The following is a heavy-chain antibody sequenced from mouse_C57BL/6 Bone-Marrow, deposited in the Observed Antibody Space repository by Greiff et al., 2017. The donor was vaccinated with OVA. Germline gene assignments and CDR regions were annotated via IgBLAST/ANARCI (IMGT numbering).Heavy chain of an antibody. CDR2: ISSGGSYT. Sequence: EVQVVESGGDLVKPGGSLKLSCAASGFTFSSYGMSWVRQTPDKRLEWVATISSGGSYTYYPDRVKGRFTISRDNDKNTLYLQMSSLKSEYTAMYYWARHEGVITTGYYFDYWGQGTTLTVSS. D-gene: IGHD2-4*01. CDR1: GFTFSSYG. V-gene: IGHV5-6*01. J-gene: IGHJ2*01. CDR3: ARHEGVITTGYYFDY.